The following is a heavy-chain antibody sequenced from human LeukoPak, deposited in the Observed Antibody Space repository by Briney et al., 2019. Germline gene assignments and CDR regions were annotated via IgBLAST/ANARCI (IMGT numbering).Heavy chain of an antibody. V-gene: IGHV1-24*01. CDR1: GYTLTELS. Sequence: ASVKVSCKVSGYTLTELSMHWVRQAPGKGLEWMGGFDPEDGETIYAQKFQGRVTMTEDTSTDTAYMELSSLRSEDTAVYYCATAPSETIFGALNYGMDVWGQGTTVTVSS. D-gene: IGHD3-3*01. CDR3: ATAPSETIFGALNYGMDV. J-gene: IGHJ6*02. CDR2: FDPEDGET.